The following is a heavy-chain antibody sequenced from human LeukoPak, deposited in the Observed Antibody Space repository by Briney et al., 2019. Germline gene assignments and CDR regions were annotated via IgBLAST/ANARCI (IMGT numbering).Heavy chain of an antibody. Sequence: GGSLILSCATSGFTFTRHWMSWVRQAPGRGLEWVANINLDGRESYYVESVKGRFTISRDNAKNSLFLQMNSLRGEDTAVYYCARDDWGPGDHWGQGTLVTVSS. CDR2: INLDGRES. CDR3: ARDDWGPGDH. D-gene: IGHD3-9*01. J-gene: IGHJ4*02. V-gene: IGHV3-7*01. CDR1: GFTFTRHW.